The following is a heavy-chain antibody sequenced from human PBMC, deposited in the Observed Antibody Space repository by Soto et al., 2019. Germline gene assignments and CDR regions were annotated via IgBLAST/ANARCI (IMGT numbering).Heavy chain of an antibody. V-gene: IGHV3-9*02. CDR1: GFTANDYA. Sequence: EVQLVECGGGLVQPGMSLRLSCVASGFTANDYALHWVRQAPGKGLEWVSGISSNSDTIHYADSVKGRFTISRDNAKNSLFLQMNSLRPEDTAVYYCAKDMKWGGMTTIHYFDSWAQGTLVTVSS. CDR2: ISSNSDTI. CDR3: AKDMKWGGMTTIHYFDS. J-gene: IGHJ4*02. D-gene: IGHD4-17*01.